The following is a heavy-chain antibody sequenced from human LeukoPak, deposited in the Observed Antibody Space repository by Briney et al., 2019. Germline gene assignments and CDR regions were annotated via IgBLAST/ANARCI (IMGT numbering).Heavy chain of an antibody. Sequence: GASVKVSCKASGYTFTGYYMHWVRQAPGQGLEWMGWINPNSGGTNYAQKFQGRVTMTRDTSISTAYMELSRLRSDDTAVYYCARVRIAVAGINYYYGMDVWGQGTTVTVSS. D-gene: IGHD6-19*01. J-gene: IGHJ6*02. V-gene: IGHV1-2*02. CDR3: ARVRIAVAGINYYYGMDV. CDR2: INPNSGGT. CDR1: GYTFTGYY.